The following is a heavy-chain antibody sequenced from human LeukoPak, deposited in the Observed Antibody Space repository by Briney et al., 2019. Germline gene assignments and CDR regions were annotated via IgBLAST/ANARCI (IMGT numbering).Heavy chain of an antibody. V-gene: IGHV3-74*01. D-gene: IGHD1-7*01. Sequence: PGGSLRLSCAASGFTFSSYWMHWVRQAPGKGLVWVSRINSDGSSTSYADSVEGRFIISRDNSKNTLSLQMNSLRAEDTAIYYCAQDRVPGTSPKLDYWGQGTLVTVSS. CDR1: GFTFSSYW. J-gene: IGHJ4*02. CDR3: AQDRVPGTSPKLDY. CDR2: INSDGSST.